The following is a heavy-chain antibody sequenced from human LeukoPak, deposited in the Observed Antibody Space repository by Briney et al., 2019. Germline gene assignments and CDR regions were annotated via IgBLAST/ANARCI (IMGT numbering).Heavy chain of an antibody. V-gene: IGHV4-59*01. D-gene: IGHD2-15*01. CDR2: IYYGGST. J-gene: IGHJ4*02. CDR3: ARSEGRIPSYFDY. CDR1: GGSISSYY. Sequence: PSETLSLTCTVSGGSISSYYWSWIRQPPGKGLEWVGYIYYGGSTNYHPSLQSRVTISVDTCKNQFSLQLSSVTGADTAVYYCARSEGRIPSYFDYWGQGTLVTVSS.